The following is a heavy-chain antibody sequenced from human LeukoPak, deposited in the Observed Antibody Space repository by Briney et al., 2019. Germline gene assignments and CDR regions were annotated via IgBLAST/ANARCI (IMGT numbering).Heavy chain of an antibody. D-gene: IGHD7-27*01. CDR3: ASHLTQTGDLSIN. CDR1: GGTFSSYA. J-gene: IGHJ4*02. Sequence: SVKVSCKASGGTFSSYAISWVRQAPGQGLEWMGGIIPIFGTANYAQKFQGRVTITADESTSTAYMELSSLRSEDTAVYYCASHLTQTGDLSINWGQGTLDTVSS. V-gene: IGHV1-69*13. CDR2: IIPIFGTA.